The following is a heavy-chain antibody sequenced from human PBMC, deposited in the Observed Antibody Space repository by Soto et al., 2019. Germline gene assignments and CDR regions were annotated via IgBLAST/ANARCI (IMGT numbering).Heavy chain of an antibody. CDR2: IYYSGST. V-gene: IGHV4-39*01. CDR3: ARHTYVWGSYPPGWFDP. Sequence: SETLSLTCTVSGGSISSSSYYWGWIRQPPGKGLEWIGSIYYSGSTYYNPSLKSRVTISVDTSKNQFSLKLSSVTAADTAVYYCARHTYVWGSYPPGWFDPWGQGTLVTVSS. J-gene: IGHJ5*02. D-gene: IGHD3-16*02. CDR1: GGSISSSSYY.